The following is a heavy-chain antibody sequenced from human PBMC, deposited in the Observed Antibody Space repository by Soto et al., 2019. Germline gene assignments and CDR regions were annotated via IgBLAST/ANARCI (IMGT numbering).Heavy chain of an antibody. CDR2: ISAYNGNT. Sequence: QVQLVQSGAEVKKPGASVKVSCKASGYTFTSYGISWVRQAPGQGLEWMGWISAYNGNTNYAQKLQGRVTMTTATSTSTAYIELRSLRSDATAVYYCARGLLTRYYDFWSGYSGNFDYWGQGTLVTVSS. CDR1: GYTFTSYG. CDR3: ARGLLTRYYDFWSGYSGNFDY. D-gene: IGHD3-3*01. J-gene: IGHJ4*02. V-gene: IGHV1-18*01.